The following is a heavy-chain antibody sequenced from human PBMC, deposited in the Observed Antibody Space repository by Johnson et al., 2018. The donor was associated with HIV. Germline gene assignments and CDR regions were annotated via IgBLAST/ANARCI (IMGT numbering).Heavy chain of an antibody. J-gene: IGHJ3*02. V-gene: IGHV3-11*01. CDR1: GLIFSDNY. Sequence: VQLVESGGGLVKPGGSLRLSCAASGLIFSDNYMSWIRQAPGKGLEWVSYISSIGSTIYYADSVKGRFTISRDNAKNSLYLQMNSLRAEDTALYYCAKEAKQHDAFDIWGQGTMVTVSS. CDR2: ISSIGSTI. D-gene: IGHD6-13*01. CDR3: AKEAKQHDAFDI.